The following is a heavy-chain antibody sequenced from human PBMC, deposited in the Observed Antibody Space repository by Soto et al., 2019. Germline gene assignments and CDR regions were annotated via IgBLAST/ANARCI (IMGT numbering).Heavy chain of an antibody. CDR1: EFTFSDYW. V-gene: IGHV3-74*01. Sequence: PGGSLRLSCTVSEFTFSDYWMHWVRQAPGKGLVWVSRINTDGSSTTYADSVKGRFTISRDNAKNTVFLDMNSLRAEDTAVYYCVKSIIVVPAAMISPTSYYYYGMDVWGQGTTVTVSS. J-gene: IGHJ6*02. CDR2: INTDGSST. D-gene: IGHD2-2*01. CDR3: VKSIIVVPAAMISPTSYYYYGMDV.